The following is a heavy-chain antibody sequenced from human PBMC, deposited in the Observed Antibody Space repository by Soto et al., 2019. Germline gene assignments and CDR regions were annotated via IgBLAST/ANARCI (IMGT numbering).Heavy chain of an antibody. CDR2: ISGSGVSTKYADP. CDR1: GFTFSSFT. CDR3: VRNSDYDFWSGFLY. D-gene: IGHD3-3*01. J-gene: IGHJ4*02. Sequence: GGSLRLSCAASGFTFSSFTLTWVRQAPGKGLEWVSSISGSGVSTKYADPKYADPVTGRFTISRDNSKNTLYLQMNTLTAEDTAVYYCVRNSDYDFWSGFLYWGQGTLVTVS. V-gene: IGHV3-23*01.